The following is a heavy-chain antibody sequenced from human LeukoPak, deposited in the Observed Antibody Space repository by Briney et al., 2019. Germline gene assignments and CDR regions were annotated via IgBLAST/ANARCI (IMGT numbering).Heavy chain of an antibody. Sequence: GGSLRLSCAASGFTFSSYSMNWVRQAPGKGLEWVSSISSSSSYIYYADSVKGRFTISRDNAKNSLYLQMNSLRAEDTAVYYCARDSGDYGDYFDYWGQGTLVTVSS. V-gene: IGHV3-21*01. CDR2: ISSSSSYI. CDR1: GFTFSSYS. J-gene: IGHJ4*02. D-gene: IGHD4-17*01. CDR3: ARDSGDYGDYFDY.